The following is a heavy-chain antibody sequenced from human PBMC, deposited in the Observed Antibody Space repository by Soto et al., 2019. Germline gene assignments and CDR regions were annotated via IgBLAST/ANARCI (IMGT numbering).Heavy chain of an antibody. CDR1: GFTFSSYG. CDR3: ATFIFCSSTSCYGREGGY. Sequence: EVQLLESGGGLVQPGGSLRLSCAASGFTFSSYGMSWFRQAPGKGLEWVSAISHSGGNTYYADSVKGRFAISRDNSKNTLYLQMNSLRAEDTAVYYCATFIFCSSTSCYGREGGYWGQGTLVTVSS. J-gene: IGHJ4*02. CDR2: ISHSGGNT. V-gene: IGHV3-23*01. D-gene: IGHD2-2*01.